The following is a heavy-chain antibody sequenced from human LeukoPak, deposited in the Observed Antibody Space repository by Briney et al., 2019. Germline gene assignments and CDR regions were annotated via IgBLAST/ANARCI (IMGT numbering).Heavy chain of an antibody. CDR1: GLTFSNFA. V-gene: IGHV3-21*01. D-gene: IGHD6-13*01. Sequence: KPGGSLRLSCAASGLTFSNFAMTCVRQAPGKGLEWVSSIVGSSSTYYADSLKGRFTISRDNAKNSLYLQMNSLRAEDTAVYYCARIGAGSSRDYWGQGTLVTVSS. CDR2: IVGSSST. J-gene: IGHJ4*02. CDR3: ARIGAGSSRDY.